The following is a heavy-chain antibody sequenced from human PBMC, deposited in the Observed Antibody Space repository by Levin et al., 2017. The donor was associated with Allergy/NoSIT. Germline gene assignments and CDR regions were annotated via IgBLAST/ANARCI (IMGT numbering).Heavy chain of an antibody. D-gene: IGHD2-15*01. CDR1: GFTFSSSG. CDR3: AKGGCSGGSCDENWFDP. Sequence: LSLTCAASGFTFSSSGMHWVRQAPGKGLEWVAVISYDGSNKYYADSVKGRFTISRDNSKNTLYLQMNSLRAEDTAVYYCAKGGCSGGSCDENWFDPWGQGTLVTVSS. CDR2: ISYDGSNK. V-gene: IGHV3-30*18. J-gene: IGHJ5*02.